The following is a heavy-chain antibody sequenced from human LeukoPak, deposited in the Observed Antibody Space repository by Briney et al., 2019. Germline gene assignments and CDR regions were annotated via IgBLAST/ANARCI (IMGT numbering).Heavy chain of an antibody. CDR2: ISYDGSNK. Sequence: GGSLRLSCAASGFTFSSYAMHWVRQAPGKGLEWVAVISYDGSNKYYADSVKGRFTISRDNSKNTLYLQMNSLRAEDTAVYYCARLHDCSGYYQYYFDYWGQGTLVTVSS. J-gene: IGHJ4*02. CDR3: ARLHDCSGYYQYYFDY. V-gene: IGHV3-30-3*01. D-gene: IGHD3-22*01. CDR1: GFTFSSYA.